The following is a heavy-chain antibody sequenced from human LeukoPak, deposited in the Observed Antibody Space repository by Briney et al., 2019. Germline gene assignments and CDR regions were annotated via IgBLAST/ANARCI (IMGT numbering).Heavy chain of an antibody. V-gene: IGHV4-30-2*01. CDR1: GGSISSGGYY. D-gene: IGHD3-22*01. J-gene: IGHJ6*04. Sequence: SQTLSLTCTVSGGSISSGGYYWSWIRQPPGKGLEWIGYIYHSGSTYYNPSLKSRVTISVDRSKNQFSLKLSSVTAADTAVYYCARAPYYYDSSGGMDVWGKGTTVTVSS. CDR3: ARAPYYYDSSGGMDV. CDR2: IYHSGST.